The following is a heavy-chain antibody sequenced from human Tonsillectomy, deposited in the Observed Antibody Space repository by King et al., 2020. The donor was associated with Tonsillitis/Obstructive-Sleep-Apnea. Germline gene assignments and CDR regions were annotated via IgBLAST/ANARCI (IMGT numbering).Heavy chain of an antibody. CDR1: GFSLRTYG. Sequence: VQLVESGGGVVQPGNSLTISCAASGFSLRTYGMHWVRQAQGKGLEGVAVLWYDGPKKYYQDSVKGRFTVSRDNSKNTVYLQMNSLRAEDTAVYYCARDQLSSDNHADYWGQGTLVTVSS. J-gene: IGHJ4*02. CDR3: ARDQLSSDNHADY. V-gene: IGHV3-33*01. D-gene: IGHD2-15*01. CDR2: LWYDGPKK.